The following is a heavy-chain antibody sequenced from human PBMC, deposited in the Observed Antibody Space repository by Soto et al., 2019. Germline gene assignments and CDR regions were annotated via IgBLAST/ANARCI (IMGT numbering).Heavy chain of an antibody. CDR3: ARGSEGNAFDI. J-gene: IGHJ3*02. Sequence: LRLSCAASGFTFSSYGMHWVRQAPGKGLEWVALIWYDGSKKYYADSVKGRFTISGDDSKNTLYLQMNSLRAEGAAVYYCARGSEGNAFDIWGQGTMVTVSS. CDR1: GFTFSSYG. CDR2: IWYDGSKK. V-gene: IGHV3-33*01. D-gene: IGHD3-10*01.